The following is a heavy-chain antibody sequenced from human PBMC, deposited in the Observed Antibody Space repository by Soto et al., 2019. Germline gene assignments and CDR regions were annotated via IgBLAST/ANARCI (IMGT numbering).Heavy chain of an antibody. V-gene: IGHV3-23*01. D-gene: IGHD3-22*01. CDR3: AKNPGYYYDSTGYHYDY. CDR1: EFTFSNYA. J-gene: IGHJ4*02. Sequence: PGGSLRLSCAASEFTFSNYAMSWVRQAPGKGLEWVSAISYGGGTTYYAGSVKGRFTISRDSSKNTLYLQMNSLRAEDTAVYYCAKNPGYYYDSTGYHYDYWGQGTLVTVSS. CDR2: ISYGGGTT.